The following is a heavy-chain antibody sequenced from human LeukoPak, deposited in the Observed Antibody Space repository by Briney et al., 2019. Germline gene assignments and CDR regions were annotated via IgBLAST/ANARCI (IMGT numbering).Heavy chain of an antibody. CDR3: SRVYKTSRYDVFDV. CDR2: ISSSGSTI. Sequence: GGSLRLSCAASGFTFSSYEMNWVRQAPGKGLEWVSYISSSGSTIYYADSVKGRFSISREDSTGTLFLQMNNLRAEDTATYYCSRVYKTSRYDVFDVWGQGTMVTVSS. J-gene: IGHJ3*01. V-gene: IGHV3-48*03. D-gene: IGHD1-14*01. CDR1: GFTFSSYE.